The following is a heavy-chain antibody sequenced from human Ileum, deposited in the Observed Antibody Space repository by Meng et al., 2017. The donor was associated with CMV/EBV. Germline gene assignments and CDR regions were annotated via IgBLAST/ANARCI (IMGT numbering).Heavy chain of an antibody. D-gene: IGHD2-21*01. V-gene: IGHV3-23*01. CDR3: AKDPSGREYCGGDCYSPNWFNP. Sequence: GESLKISCAASGFTFNKYAMNWVRQAPGKGLEWVSGISGSGGSTYYADSVKGRFTISRDNSKNTLYLQMNSLRAEDSAVYDCAKDPSGREYCGGDCYSPNWFNPWARGTL. J-gene: IGHJ5*02. CDR1: GFTFNKYA. CDR2: ISGSGGST.